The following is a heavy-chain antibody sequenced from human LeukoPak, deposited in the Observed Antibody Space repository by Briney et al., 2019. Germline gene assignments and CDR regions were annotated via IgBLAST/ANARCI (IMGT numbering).Heavy chain of an antibody. CDR2: INGSGDKT. J-gene: IGHJ4*02. V-gene: IGHV3-23*01. Sequence: GGSLRLSCAASGFTLSNYAMNWVCQAPGKGLEWVSSINGSGDKTYYADSVKGRFTISRDNSKNTLYLQMNSLRAEDTAVYYCAKPARTDYADYWGQGTLVTVSS. D-gene: IGHD1-14*01. CDR3: AKPARTDYADY. CDR1: GFTLSNYA.